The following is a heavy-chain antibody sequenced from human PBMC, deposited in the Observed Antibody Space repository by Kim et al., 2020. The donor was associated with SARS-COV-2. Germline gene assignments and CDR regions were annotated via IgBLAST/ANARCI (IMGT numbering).Heavy chain of an antibody. Sequence: GGSLRLSCAASGFTFSSYGMHWVRQAPGKGLEWVSVISYDGSNKYYADSVKGRFTISRDNSKNTLYLQMNSLRAEDTAVYYCAKDVRDIVVVPAAPEGSWYWGQGTLVTVSS. CDR3: AKDVRDIVVVPAAPEGSWY. CDR2: ISYDGSNK. D-gene: IGHD2-2*01. J-gene: IGHJ4*02. CDR1: GFTFSSYG. V-gene: IGHV3-30*18.